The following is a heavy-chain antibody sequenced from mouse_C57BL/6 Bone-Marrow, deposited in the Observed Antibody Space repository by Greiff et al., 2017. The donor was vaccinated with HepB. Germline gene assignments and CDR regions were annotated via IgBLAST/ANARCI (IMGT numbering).Heavy chain of an antibody. D-gene: IGHD1-1*01. CDR3: TRSDYSGSSPCSFNN. CDR1: GYTFTSYW. Sequence: VQLQQSGTVLARPGASVKMSCKTSGYTFTSYWMHWVKQRPGQGLEWIGAIYPGNSDTSYNQKFKGKAKLTAVTSASTAYMELSSLTNEDSAVYNGTRSDYSGSSPCSFNNGGQGTTLTVSS. V-gene: IGHV1-5*01. J-gene: IGHJ2*01. CDR2: IYPGNSDT.